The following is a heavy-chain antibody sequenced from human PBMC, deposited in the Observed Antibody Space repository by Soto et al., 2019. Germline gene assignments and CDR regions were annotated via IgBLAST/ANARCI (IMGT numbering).Heavy chain of an antibody. CDR2: INHSGSV. V-gene: IGHV4-39*07. CDR1: GGSISSSSYY. D-gene: IGHD3-10*01. CDR3: AKGPQAGYYDSGTFYSSVP. Sequence: QLQLQESGPGLVKPSETLSLTCTVSGGSISSSSYYWGWIRQPPGKGLEWIGEINHSGSVNYNPTFKSRVSISLDTSKNQMSLQLSSMSAADTAVYFCAKGPQAGYYDSGTFYSSVPWGQGTLVTVSS. J-gene: IGHJ5*02.